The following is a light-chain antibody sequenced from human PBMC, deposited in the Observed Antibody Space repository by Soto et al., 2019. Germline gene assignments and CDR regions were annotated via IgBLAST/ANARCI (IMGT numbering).Light chain of an antibody. CDR3: CSYAGSFTWV. V-gene: IGLV2-14*01. J-gene: IGLJ3*02. Sequence: QSALTQPASVSGSPGQSITISCTGTSSDVGGYDYVSWYQQYPDKAPKLMIFEVSNRPSGVTNRFSGSKSGNTASLTISGLQAEDEADYYCCSYAGSFTWVFGGGTQLTVL. CDR2: EVS. CDR1: SSDVGGYDY.